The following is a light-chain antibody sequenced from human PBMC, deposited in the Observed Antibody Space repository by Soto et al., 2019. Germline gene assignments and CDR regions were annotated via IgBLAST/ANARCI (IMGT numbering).Light chain of an antibody. Sequence: DIQMTQSPSTLSASVGDRVTITCRASQNVDNWVAWYQQKLGKAPKFLIYDASTLESGVPSRFSGRGSGTEFTLTISSLQPDDFATYYCQRYNSNSRTFGQGTRV. CDR1: QNVDNW. CDR2: DAS. CDR3: QRYNSNSRT. V-gene: IGKV1-5*01. J-gene: IGKJ1*01.